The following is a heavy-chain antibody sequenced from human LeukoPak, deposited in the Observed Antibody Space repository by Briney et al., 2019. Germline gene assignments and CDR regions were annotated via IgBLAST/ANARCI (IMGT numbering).Heavy chain of an antibody. D-gene: IGHD3-22*01. CDR2: IYYSGST. J-gene: IGHJ4*02. CDR1: GGSISSSSYY. Sequence: SETLSLTCTVSGGSISSSSYYWGWIRQPPGKRLEWIGSIYYSGSTYYNPSLKSRVNISVDASKNQFSLKLSSVTAADKAVYYCARDSPRNYYDSSGFDYWGQGTLVTVSS. CDR3: ARDSPRNYYDSSGFDY. V-gene: IGHV4-39*01.